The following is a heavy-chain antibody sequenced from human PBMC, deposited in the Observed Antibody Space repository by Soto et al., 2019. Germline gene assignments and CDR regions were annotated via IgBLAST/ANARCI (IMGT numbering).Heavy chain of an antibody. V-gene: IGHV3-11*01. Sequence: CAASGFTFSDTFSDYYMNWIRQAPGKGLEWVSYIRSTGTSKYYADSVKGRFTISRDNAKNSLYLQMNSLRAEDTALYYCASARDTSPGTIDYWGQGILVTVSS. CDR3: ASARDTSPGTIDY. CDR2: IRSTGTSK. D-gene: IGHD2-2*01. J-gene: IGHJ4*02. CDR1: GFTFSDTFSDYY.